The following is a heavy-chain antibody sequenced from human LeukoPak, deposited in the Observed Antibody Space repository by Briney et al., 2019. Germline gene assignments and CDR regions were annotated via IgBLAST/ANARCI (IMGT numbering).Heavy chain of an antibody. V-gene: IGHV5-51*01. D-gene: IGHD3-10*01. CDR2: IYPGDSDT. CDR1: GYSFTSYW. Sequence: GESLKISCKGSGYSFTSYWIGWVRQMPGKGLEWMGIIYPGDSDTGYSPSFQGQVTISADKSISTAYLQWSSLKASDTAMYYCARHIRSGSGSYYNPYFDYWGQGTLVTVSS. CDR3: ARHIRSGSGSYYNPYFDY. J-gene: IGHJ4*02.